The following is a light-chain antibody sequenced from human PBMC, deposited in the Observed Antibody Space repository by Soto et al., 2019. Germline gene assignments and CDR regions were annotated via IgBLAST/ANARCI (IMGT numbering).Light chain of an antibody. CDR1: QTVRSNY. V-gene: IGKV3-20*01. CDR2: GAS. Sequence: EIVLTQSPGTLSLSPGERATLSCRASQTVRSNYLAWYQQKPGQAPRLLIYGASSRATDIPDRFSGSGSGTDFTLTINRLEPEDFAVYSCQQYSNSPITFGQGTKLEIK. J-gene: IGKJ2*01. CDR3: QQYSNSPIT.